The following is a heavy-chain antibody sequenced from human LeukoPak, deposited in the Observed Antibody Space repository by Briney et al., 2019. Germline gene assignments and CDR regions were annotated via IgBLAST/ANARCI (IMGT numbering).Heavy chain of an antibody. CDR1: GFIFSTYW. Sequence: GGSLRLSCAASGFIFSTYWMSWVRQAPGKGLEWVANINQNGGAKYYADSVKGRFTISRDDAKNSVYLQMNNLRADDKAVYYCARDGIDYWGQGTLVTVSS. CDR3: ARDGIDY. CDR2: INQNGGAK. D-gene: IGHD1-26*01. V-gene: IGHV3-7*04. J-gene: IGHJ4*02.